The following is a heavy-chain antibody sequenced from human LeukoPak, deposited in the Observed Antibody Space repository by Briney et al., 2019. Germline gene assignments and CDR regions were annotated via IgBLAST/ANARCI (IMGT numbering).Heavy chain of an antibody. J-gene: IGHJ3*02. D-gene: IGHD1-26*01. Sequence: SQTLSLTCTVSGGSISSGGYSWSWIRQPPGKGLEWIGYIYHSGSTYYNPSLKSRVTISVDRSKNQFSLKLSSVTAADTAVYYCARWDQGSHAFDIWGQGTMVTVSS. V-gene: IGHV4-30-2*01. CDR3: ARWDQGSHAFDI. CDR1: GGSISSGGYS. CDR2: IYHSGST.